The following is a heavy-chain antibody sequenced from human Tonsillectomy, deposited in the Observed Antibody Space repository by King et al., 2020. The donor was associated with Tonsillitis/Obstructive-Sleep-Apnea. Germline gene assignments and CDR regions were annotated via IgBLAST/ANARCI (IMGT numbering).Heavy chain of an antibody. V-gene: IGHV3-9*01. Sequence: VQLVESGGGLVQPGRSLRLSCAASGFTFDDYAMHWVRQAPGKGLEWVSGISWNSGSIGYADSVKGRFTISRDNAKNSLYLQMNSLRAEDTALYYCAKGMGYYDSSGYYYKPPSFDYWGQGTLVTVSS. J-gene: IGHJ4*02. CDR3: AKGMGYYDSSGYYYKPPSFDY. CDR2: ISWNSGSI. CDR1: GFTFDDYA. D-gene: IGHD3-22*01.